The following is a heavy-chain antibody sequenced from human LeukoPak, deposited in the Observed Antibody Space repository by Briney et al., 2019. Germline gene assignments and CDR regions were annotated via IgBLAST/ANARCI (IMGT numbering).Heavy chain of an antibody. CDR3: AKDNIDIVVVPAAYFDY. CDR2: ISGSGRST. D-gene: IGHD2-2*01. J-gene: IGHJ4*02. V-gene: IGHV3-23*01. CDR1: KFTFSNYG. Sequence: PGGSLRLSCAASKFTFSNYGMSWVRQAPGKGLEWVSSISGSGRSTYYADSVKGRFTISRDNSKKTLYLQMNSLRDEDTALYYCAKDNIDIVVVPAAYFDYWGQGTLVTVSS.